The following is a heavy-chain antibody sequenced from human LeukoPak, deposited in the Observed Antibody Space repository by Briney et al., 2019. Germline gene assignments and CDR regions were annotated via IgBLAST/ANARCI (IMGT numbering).Heavy chain of an antibody. CDR2: ISAYNGNT. D-gene: IGHD2/OR15-2a*01. Sequence: GASVKVSCKASGYTFTSYGISWVRQAPGQGLEWMGWISAYNGNTNYAQKFQGRVTITADESTSTAYMELSSLRSEDTAVYYCARGNPDQYGMDVWGQGTTVTVSS. CDR1: GYTFTSYG. V-gene: IGHV1-18*01. J-gene: IGHJ6*02. CDR3: ARGNPDQYGMDV.